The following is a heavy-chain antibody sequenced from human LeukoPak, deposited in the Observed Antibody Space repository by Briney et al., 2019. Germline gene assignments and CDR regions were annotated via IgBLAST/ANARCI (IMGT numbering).Heavy chain of an antibody. CDR1: GFTLSRFW. D-gene: IGHD4-17*01. V-gene: IGHV3-7*01. J-gene: IGHJ5*02. CDR2: IKQDGSDK. CDR3: ARDSGYGDYESFDP. Sequence: PGGSLRLSCAASGFTLSRFWMTWVRQAPGKGLEWVANIKQDGSDKYYLDSVKGRFTISRDNAKNSLYLQMNSLRAEDTAVYFCARDSGYGDYESFDPWGQGTLVTVSS.